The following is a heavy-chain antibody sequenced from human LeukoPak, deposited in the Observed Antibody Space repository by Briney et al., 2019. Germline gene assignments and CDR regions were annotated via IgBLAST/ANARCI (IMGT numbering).Heavy chain of an antibody. V-gene: IGHV4-39*01. CDR1: GGSINGSSYY. D-gene: IGHD1-26*01. J-gene: IGHJ4*02. CDR3: ARLFGSWNYFDY. CDR2: IHYSGST. Sequence: SETLSLTCTVSGGSINGSSYYWSWIRQPPGKGLEWIGRIHYSGSTYYNPSLKSRVTISVDTSKNQFSLKLSSVTAADTAVYYCARLFGSWNYFDYWGQGTLVTVSS.